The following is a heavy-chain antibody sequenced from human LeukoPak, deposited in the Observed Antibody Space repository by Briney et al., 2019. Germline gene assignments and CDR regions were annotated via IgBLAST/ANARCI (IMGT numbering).Heavy chain of an antibody. D-gene: IGHD3-22*01. CDR2: IKEDGSEK. Sequence: GGSLRLSCAASGFTFSSYWMSWVRQAPGKGLEWVANIKEDGSEKYYVDSVKGRFTISRDNAKSSLYLQMNSLRAEDTAVYYCAREYYYDGSGYSPDAFDIWGQGTMVTVS. J-gene: IGHJ3*02. CDR3: AREYYYDGSGYSPDAFDI. V-gene: IGHV3-7*04. CDR1: GFTFSSYW.